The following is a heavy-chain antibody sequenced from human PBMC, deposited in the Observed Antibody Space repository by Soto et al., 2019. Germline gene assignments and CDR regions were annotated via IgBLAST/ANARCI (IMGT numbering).Heavy chain of an antibody. Sequence: SETLSLTCTVSGGSISSGDYYWSWIRQPPGKGLEWIGYIYYSGSTYYNPSLKSRVTISVDTSKNQFSLKLSSVTAADTAVYYCARDRSRNDSKNVWGQGTLVTVSS. CDR1: GGSISSGDYY. CDR2: IYYSGST. CDR3: ARDRSRNDSKNV. V-gene: IGHV4-30-4*01. J-gene: IGHJ4*02. D-gene: IGHD3-22*01.